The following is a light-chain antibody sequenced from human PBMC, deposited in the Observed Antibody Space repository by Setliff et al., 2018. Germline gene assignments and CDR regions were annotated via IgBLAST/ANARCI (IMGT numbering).Light chain of an antibody. J-gene: IGKJ4*01. CDR1: QAVNTA. Sequence: AIQLTQSPSSLSASVGDRVSITCRTNQAVNTALAWYQQKPGQPPKLLIYGASNLESGVPSRFSGTGSGTDFTLTISSLQPEDFATYYCQQFNSSPLTFGGGTKVDIK. V-gene: IGKV1-13*02. CDR3: QQFNSSPLT. CDR2: GAS.